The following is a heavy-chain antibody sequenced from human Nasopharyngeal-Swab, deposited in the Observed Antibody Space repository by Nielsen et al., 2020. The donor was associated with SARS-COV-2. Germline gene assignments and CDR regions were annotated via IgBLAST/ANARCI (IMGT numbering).Heavy chain of an antibody. J-gene: IGHJ4*02. CDR1: GFTFSSYA. CDR2: ISYDGSNK. V-gene: IGHV3-30*04. D-gene: IGHD2-21*02. CDR3: ARDPKCGGDCYSYYVDY. Sequence: GGSLRLSCAASGFTFSSYAMHWVRQAPGKGLEWVAVISYDGSNKYYADSVKGRFTISRDNSKNTLYLQMNSLRAEDTAVYYCARDPKCGGDCYSYYVDYWGQGTLVTVSS.